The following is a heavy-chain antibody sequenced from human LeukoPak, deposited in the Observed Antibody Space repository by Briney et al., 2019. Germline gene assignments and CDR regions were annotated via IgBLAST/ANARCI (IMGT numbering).Heavy chain of an antibody. Sequence: PGGSLRLSCAASGFTFSSYWMTWVRQAPGKGLEWVANVKQDGSEKYYVDSVKGRFTISRDNSKNTLYLQMNSLRAEDTAVYYCARGGSNRDGYNYFDYWGQGTLVTVSS. D-gene: IGHD5-24*01. CDR3: ARGGSNRDGYNYFDY. V-gene: IGHV3-7*01. CDR2: VKQDGSEK. J-gene: IGHJ4*02. CDR1: GFTFSSYW.